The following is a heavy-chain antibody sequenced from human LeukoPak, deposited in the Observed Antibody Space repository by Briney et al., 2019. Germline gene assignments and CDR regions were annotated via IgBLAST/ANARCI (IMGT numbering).Heavy chain of an antibody. J-gene: IGHJ4*02. V-gene: IGHV3-23*01. CDR3: AKDGTDYGDYGFDY. D-gene: IGHD4-17*01. CDR2: ISGSGSRT. Sequence: GGSLRLSCAASGFTFSSYAMSWVRHAPGKGXXXXXXISGSGSRTYYADAVKGRFTISRDNSKNTLYLQMNSLRAEDTAVYYCAKDGTDYGDYGFDYWGQGTLVTVSS. CDR1: GFTFSSYA.